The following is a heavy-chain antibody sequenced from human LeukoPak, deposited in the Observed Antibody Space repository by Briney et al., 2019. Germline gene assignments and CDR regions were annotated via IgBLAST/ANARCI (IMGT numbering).Heavy chain of an antibody. CDR2: FDPEDGET. D-gene: IGHD3-10*01. J-gene: IGHJ6*04. CDR1: GYTLTELS. Sequence: ASVTVSCEVSGYTLTELSMHWVRQAPGKGLEWMGGFDPEDGETIYAQKFQGRVTMTEDTSTDTAYMELSSLRSEDTAVYYCATERGMVRGLGGYGMDVWGKGTTVTVSS. CDR3: ATERGMVRGLGGYGMDV. V-gene: IGHV1-24*01.